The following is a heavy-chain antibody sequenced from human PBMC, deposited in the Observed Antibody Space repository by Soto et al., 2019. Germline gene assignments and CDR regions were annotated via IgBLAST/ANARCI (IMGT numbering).Heavy chain of an antibody. Sequence: QVPLQESGPGLVKPSQTLSLTCTVSGGSISSGGYYWSWIRQHPGKGLEWIGYIYYSGSTYYNPSLKSRVTISVDTSKNQFSLKLSSVTAADTAVYYCARDSDYGDSHYWYFDLWGRGTLVTVSS. CDR2: IYYSGST. CDR3: ARDSDYGDSHYWYFDL. CDR1: GGSISSGGYY. V-gene: IGHV4-31*03. D-gene: IGHD4-17*01. J-gene: IGHJ2*01.